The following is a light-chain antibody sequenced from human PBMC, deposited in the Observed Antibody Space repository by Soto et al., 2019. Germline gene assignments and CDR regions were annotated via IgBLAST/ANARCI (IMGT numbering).Light chain of an antibody. J-gene: IGKJ4*01. Sequence: DIQLTQSPSSLSASVGDRVTITCRASQSISSDLDWYQQKPGKVPTLLISAASTLQSGVPSRFSGSGSGTDFTLTISSLQPEDVATYYCQKFSAVPTFGGGTKVEI. V-gene: IGKV1-27*01. CDR1: QSISSD. CDR3: QKFSAVPT. CDR2: AAS.